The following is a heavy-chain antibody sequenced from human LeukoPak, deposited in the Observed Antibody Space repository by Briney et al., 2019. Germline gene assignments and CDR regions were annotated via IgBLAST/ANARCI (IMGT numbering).Heavy chain of an antibody. D-gene: IGHD3-10*01. CDR1: GFTFTDYY. J-gene: IGHJ3*02. CDR2: ISSSGSTI. V-gene: IGHV3-11*04. Sequence: GGSLRLSCAASGFTFTDYYMSWIRQAPGKGLEWLSYISSSGSTIYYADSVKGRFTISRDNAKNSLYLQMNSLRAEDTAVYYCARVGVDDAFDIWGQGTMVTVSS. CDR3: ARVGVDDAFDI.